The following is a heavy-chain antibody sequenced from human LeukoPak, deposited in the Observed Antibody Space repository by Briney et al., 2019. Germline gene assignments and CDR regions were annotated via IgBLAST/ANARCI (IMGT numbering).Heavy chain of an antibody. CDR3: ARSRGYTYAFDY. CDR2: IYYSGNT. CDR1: GGAISGGGYY. Sequence: SETLSLTGTVSGGAISGGGYYWSWIRQHPGKGLEWIGYIYYSGNTYYNPSLKSRLTISVDTSKTQFSLELSSVTAADTAVYYCARSRGYTYAFDYWGQGTLVTVSS. D-gene: IGHD5-18*01. J-gene: IGHJ4*02. V-gene: IGHV4-31*03.